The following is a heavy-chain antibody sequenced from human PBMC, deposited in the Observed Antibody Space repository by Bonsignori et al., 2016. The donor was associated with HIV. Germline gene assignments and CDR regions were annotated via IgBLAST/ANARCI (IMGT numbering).Heavy chain of an antibody. D-gene: IGHD2-2*02. CDR3: VRTSPYCSNTNCYTFDY. Sequence: GGSLRLSCAVSGFSVGSNYMSWVRQAPGKGLEWVSVIYSGGSTYYKESLKGRFTISRDTSKNTLSLQMNSLSAEDTAVYYCVRTSPYCSNTNCYTFDYWGQGTLVTVSS. V-gene: IGHV3-53*01. J-gene: IGHJ4*02. CDR2: IYSGGST. CDR1: GFSVGSNY.